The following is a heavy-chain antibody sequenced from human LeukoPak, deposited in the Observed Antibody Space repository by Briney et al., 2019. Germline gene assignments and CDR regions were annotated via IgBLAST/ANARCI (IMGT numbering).Heavy chain of an antibody. Sequence: SETLSLTCTASGGSISSYYWSWIRQPPGKGLEWIGYVYYSGSTNYNPSLKSRVTISVDTSKNQFSLKLSSVTAADTAVYYCARAMYYYGSGSSNWFDPWGQGTLVTVSS. CDR1: GGSISSYY. D-gene: IGHD3-10*01. V-gene: IGHV4-59*01. CDR3: ARAMYYYGSGSSNWFDP. J-gene: IGHJ5*02. CDR2: VYYSGST.